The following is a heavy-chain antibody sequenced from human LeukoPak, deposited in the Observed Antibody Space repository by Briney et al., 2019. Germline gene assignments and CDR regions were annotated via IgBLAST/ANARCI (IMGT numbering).Heavy chain of an antibody. CDR2: INPNSGGT. Sequence: ASVKVSCKASGYTFTGYYMHWVRQAPGQGLEWMGRINPNSGGTNYAQKFQGRVTMTRDTSISTAYMELSRLRSDGTAVYYCASLRAGVAARPLDYWGQGTLVTVSS. D-gene: IGHD6-6*01. V-gene: IGHV1-2*06. CDR3: ASLRAGVAARPLDY. J-gene: IGHJ4*02. CDR1: GYTFTGYY.